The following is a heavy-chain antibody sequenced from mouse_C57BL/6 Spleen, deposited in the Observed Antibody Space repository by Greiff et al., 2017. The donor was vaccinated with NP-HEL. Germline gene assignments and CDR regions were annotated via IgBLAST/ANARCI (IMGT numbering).Heavy chain of an antibody. D-gene: IGHD3-2*02. CDR3: TKDSSGRAWFAY. J-gene: IGHJ3*01. CDR2: IDPETGGT. V-gene: IGHV1-15*01. Sequence: QVQLQQSGAELVRPGASVTLSCKASGYTFTDYEMHWVKQTPVHGLEWIGAIDPETGGTAYSQKFKGKAILTADKSSSTAYMELRSLTSEDSAVYYCTKDSSGRAWFAYWGQGTLVTVSA. CDR1: GYTFTDYE.